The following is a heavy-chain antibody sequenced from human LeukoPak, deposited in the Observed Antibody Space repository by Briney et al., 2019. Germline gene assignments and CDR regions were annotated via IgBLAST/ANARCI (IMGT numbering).Heavy chain of an antibody. CDR2: ISYDGKVT. D-gene: IGHD5-18*01. V-gene: IGHV3-30*18. Sequence: GEPLRLSCAASGFTFSNFGMHWVRQAPGKGLEWMAVISYDGKVTYYADSVKGRFTISRDNSKNTLYLQMTSLRGEDTALYYCAKGPTDQVGYIHGYGADYWGQGTLVTVSS. CDR3: AKGPTDQVGYIHGYGADY. J-gene: IGHJ4*02. CDR1: GFTFSNFG.